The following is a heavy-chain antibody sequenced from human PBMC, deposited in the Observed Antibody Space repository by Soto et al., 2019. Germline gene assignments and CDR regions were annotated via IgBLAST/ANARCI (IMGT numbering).Heavy chain of an antibody. J-gene: IGHJ4*02. CDR1: GFTFSNYA. CDR2: ISGSGGST. CDR3: AKAGVGGTYCFAS. V-gene: IGHV3-23*01. D-gene: IGHD1-26*01. Sequence: EVQLLESGGGLVQPGGSLTLSCAASGFTFSNYAMSWVRQAPGKGLQWVSAISGSGGSTYYADSVKGRLTVSRDNFKNMLYLHMTSLRAEDTAVYYCAKAGVGGTYCFASWGRGSLVTVSS.